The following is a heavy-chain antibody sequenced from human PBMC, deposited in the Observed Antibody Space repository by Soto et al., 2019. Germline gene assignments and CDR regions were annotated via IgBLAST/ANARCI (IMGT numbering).Heavy chain of an antibody. CDR2: IYYSGST. Sequence: QVQLQESGPGLVKPSQTLSLTCTVSGGSISSGGYYWSWIRQHPGKGLEWIGYIYYSGSTYYNPSLKGRVTIAVDTSKNQFPLKLSSVPAADTAVYSCARGNRSNYFDYRGQGTLVPVSS. D-gene: IGHD3-10*01. CDR3: ARGNRSNYFDY. J-gene: IGHJ4*02. V-gene: IGHV4-31*03. CDR1: GGSISSGGYY.